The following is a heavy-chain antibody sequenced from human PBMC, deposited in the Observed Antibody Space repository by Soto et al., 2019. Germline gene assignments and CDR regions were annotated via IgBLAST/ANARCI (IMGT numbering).Heavy chain of an antibody. CDR1: GYPVTAYY. CDR2: INPATGAA. Sequence: QLHLVQSGAVVKKPGASVTVSCSASGYPVTAYYMHWVRQAPGRGLEWMGGINPATGAAKYTQTFKGRVTMTRDTYTSTVVMELCGLTSEDTDVFYCDRGGGVGVAGASDFDMWGQGTLVTVSS. V-gene: IGHV1-2*02. CDR3: DRGGGVGVAGASDFDM. J-gene: IGHJ3*02. D-gene: IGHD3-3*01.